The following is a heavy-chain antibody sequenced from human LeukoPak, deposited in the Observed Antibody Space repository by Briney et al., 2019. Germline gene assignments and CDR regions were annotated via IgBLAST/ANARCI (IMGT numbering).Heavy chain of an antibody. CDR2: INPNSGGT. CDR1: GYTFTGYY. V-gene: IGHV1-2*02. Sequence: ASVKVTCKASGYTFTGYYMHWVRQAPGQGLEWMGWINPNSGGTNYAQKFQGRVTMTRDTSISTAYMELSRLRSDDTAVYYCARTIGYYYYMDVWGKGTTVTVSS. CDR3: ARTIGYYYYMDV. J-gene: IGHJ6*03. D-gene: IGHD3-10*01.